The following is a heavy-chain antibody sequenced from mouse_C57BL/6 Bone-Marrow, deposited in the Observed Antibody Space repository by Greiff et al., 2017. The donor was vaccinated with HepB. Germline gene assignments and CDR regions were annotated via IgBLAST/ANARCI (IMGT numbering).Heavy chain of an antibody. CDR3: ASKISITFYAMDY. Sequence: VQLQQPGAELVRPGSSVKLSCKASGYTFTSYWMDWVKQRPGQGLEWIGNIYPSDSETHYNQKFKDKATLTVDKSSSTAYMQLSSLTSEDSAVYYCASKISITFYAMDYWGQGTSVTVSS. V-gene: IGHV1-61*01. CDR2: IYPSDSET. CDR1: GYTFTSYW. D-gene: IGHD1-3*01. J-gene: IGHJ4*01.